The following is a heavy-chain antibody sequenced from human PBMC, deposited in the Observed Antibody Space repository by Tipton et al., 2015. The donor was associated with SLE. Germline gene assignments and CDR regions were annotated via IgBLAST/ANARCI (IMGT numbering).Heavy chain of an antibody. D-gene: IGHD5-12*01. V-gene: IGHV4-38-2*01. J-gene: IGHJ5*02. CDR2: IYHTGGT. CDR1: GYSISSGYY. CDR3: ARHEVDGRKNWFDP. Sequence: GLVKPSEILSLTCGVSGYSISSGYYWGWIRQPPGKGLEWIGSIYHTGGTHYNPSLKSRVTISVDTSKNQFSLKLDSVTAADTAVYYCARHEVDGRKNWFDPWGHGTLVTVSS.